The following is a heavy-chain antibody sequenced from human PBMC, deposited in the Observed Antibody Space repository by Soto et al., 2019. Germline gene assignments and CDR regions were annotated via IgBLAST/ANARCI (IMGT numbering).Heavy chain of an antibody. D-gene: IGHD1-1*01. J-gene: IGHJ4*02. CDR2: INRDGSST. CDR1: GFTFRSYR. V-gene: IGHV3-74*01. Sequence: EVQLVESGGGLVQPGGSLRLSCAASGFTFRSYRMHWVRQAPGKGLVWVSRINRDGSSTSYADSVKGRVTISRDTAKNTLYLQMNSLRAEDTAVYYCAREIVTTGEYYFDSWGLGTLVTVSS. CDR3: AREIVTTGEYYFDS.